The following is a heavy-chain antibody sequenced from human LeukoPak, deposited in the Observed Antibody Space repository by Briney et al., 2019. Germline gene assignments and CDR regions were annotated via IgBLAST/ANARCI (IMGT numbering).Heavy chain of an antibody. CDR3: ARDDLRGDGYNLKPLLDDY. CDR2: IYYSGST. V-gene: IGHV4-30-4*01. D-gene: IGHD5-24*01. Sequence: SETLSLTCTVSGGSISSGDYYWSWIRQPPGKGLEWIGYIYYSGSTYYNPSLKSRVTISVDTSKNQFSLKLSSGTAADTAVYYRARDDLRGDGYNLKPLLDDYWGQGTLVTVSS. CDR1: GGSISSGDYY. J-gene: IGHJ4*02.